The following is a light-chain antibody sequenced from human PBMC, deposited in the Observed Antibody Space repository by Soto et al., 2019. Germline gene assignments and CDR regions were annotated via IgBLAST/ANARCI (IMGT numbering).Light chain of an antibody. CDR2: GNS. J-gene: IGLJ1*01. Sequence: QSVLTQPPSVSGAPGQRVTISGTGGSSNIGAGYDVHWYQQLPGTAPKLLFYGNSNRPSGVPDRFSGSKSGTSASLAITGLQAEDEADYYCQSYDSSLSGYVFGTGTKLTVL. V-gene: IGLV1-40*01. CDR1: SSNIGAGYD. CDR3: QSYDSSLSGYV.